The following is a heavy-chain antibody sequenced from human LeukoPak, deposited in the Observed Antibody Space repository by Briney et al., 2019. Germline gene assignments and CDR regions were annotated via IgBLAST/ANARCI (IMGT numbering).Heavy chain of an antibody. J-gene: IGHJ4*02. CDR1: GFTFNDYG. D-gene: IGHD3-22*01. Sequence: GGSLRLSCAASGFTFNDYGISWVRQAPGKGLEWVSGINWNGGRTGYADSVKGRFTISRDNAKNSLYLQMNSLRAEDTAFCYCARNFGGGDSSGPYYWGQGTLVTVSS. CDR2: INWNGGRT. CDR3: ARNFGGGDSSGPYY. V-gene: IGHV3-20*04.